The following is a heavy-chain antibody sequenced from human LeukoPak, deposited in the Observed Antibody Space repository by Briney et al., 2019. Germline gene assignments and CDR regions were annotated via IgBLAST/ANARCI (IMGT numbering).Heavy chain of an antibody. D-gene: IGHD6-13*01. CDR2: IRSKTYDGTT. CDR1: RFTFGDYS. V-gene: IGHV3-49*04. CDR3: TSQQQLLTSFDS. Sequence: GRSLRPSCTASRFTFGDYSVNCVRQAPGKGLVWVGFIRSKTYDGTTAYAASVKGRFTISRDDSKSIAYLQMISLTIEGTAVYYCTSQQQLLTSFDSWGQGTLVTVSS. J-gene: IGHJ4*02.